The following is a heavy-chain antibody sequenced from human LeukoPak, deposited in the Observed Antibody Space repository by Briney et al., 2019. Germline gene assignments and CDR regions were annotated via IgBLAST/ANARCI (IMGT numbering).Heavy chain of an antibody. CDR2: IGTAGDT. J-gene: IGHJ4*02. CDR3: ARGFGRRIERGYSYGEANFDY. V-gene: IGHV3-13*01. CDR1: GFTFSSYD. D-gene: IGHD5-18*01. Sequence: PGGSLRLSCAASGFTFSSYDMHWVRHATGKGLEWVSAIGTAGDTYYPGSVKGRFTISRENAKNSLYLQMNSLRAGDTAVYYCARGFGRRIERGYSYGEANFDYWGQGTLVTVSS.